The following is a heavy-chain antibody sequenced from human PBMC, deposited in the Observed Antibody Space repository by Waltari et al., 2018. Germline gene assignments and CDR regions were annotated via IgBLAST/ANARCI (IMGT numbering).Heavy chain of an antibody. CDR3: ARGTDGTDFDY. V-gene: IGHV1-18*01. CDR2: NSAYDGNT. D-gene: IGHD1-1*01. CDR1: GYTFTNYV. J-gene: IGHJ4*02. Sequence: QVHLVQSGAEVKEPGASVKVSCKASGYTFTNYVISWVRQAPGQGLEWVGWNSAYDGNTNYAQKVQGRVTLTTDTSTRTAYMELRSLRSDDTAVYYCARGTDGTDFDYWGQGTLVTVSS.